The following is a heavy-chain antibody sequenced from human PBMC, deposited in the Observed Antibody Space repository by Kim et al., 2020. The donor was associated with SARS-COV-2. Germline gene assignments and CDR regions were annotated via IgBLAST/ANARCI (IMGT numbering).Heavy chain of an antibody. J-gene: IGHJ4*02. CDR3: STWLQSHFAS. Sequence: GGSLRLSCRTSGFAFSSYAMMWVRQTPEKGLEWVATIDGPTTNTHYPDSVKGRSTISRDNSQNTVYLPMSSLRAEDTAIYYCSTWLQSHFASWGQGPLVT. V-gene: IGHV3-23*01. D-gene: IGHD5-12*01. CDR2: IDGPTTNT. CDR1: GFAFSSYA.